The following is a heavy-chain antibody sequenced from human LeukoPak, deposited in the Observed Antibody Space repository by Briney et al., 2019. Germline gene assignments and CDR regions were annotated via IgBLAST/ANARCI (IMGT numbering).Heavy chain of an antibody. CDR3: ACTYGGLNYFEF. Sequence: GGSRRLSCVASGFTVSNNYMSWVRQAPGKGLEWISVIYSGGSTYYADSVMGRFTITRDNSKNTLYLQMNSLRAEDTAVYYCACTYGGLNYFEFWGEGTLVTVSS. V-gene: IGHV3-66*01. J-gene: IGHJ4*02. CDR2: IYSGGST. CDR1: GFTVSNNY. D-gene: IGHD4-23*01.